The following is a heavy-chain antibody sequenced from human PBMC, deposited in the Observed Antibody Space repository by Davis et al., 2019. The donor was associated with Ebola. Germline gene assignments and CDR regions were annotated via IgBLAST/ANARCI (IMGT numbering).Heavy chain of an antibody. Sequence: AASVKVSCKASGGTFSSYTISWVRQAPGQGLEWMGRIIPILGIANYAQKFQGRVTITADKSTSTAYMELSSLDSDDTAVYYCARGGPVKLVRQVWYYGTDVWGKGTTVTVSS. V-gene: IGHV1-69*02. D-gene: IGHD3-10*01. CDR3: ARGGPVKLVRQVWYYGTDV. CDR1: GGTFSSYT. CDR2: IIPILGIA. J-gene: IGHJ6*04.